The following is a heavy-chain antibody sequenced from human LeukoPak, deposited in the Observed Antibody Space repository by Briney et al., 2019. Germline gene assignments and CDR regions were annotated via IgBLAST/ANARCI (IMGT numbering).Heavy chain of an antibody. Sequence: ASVKVSCKASGYTFTGYYMHWVRQAPGQGLEWMGWINPNSGGTNYAQKFQGRVTMTRDTSISTAYMELSRLRSDDTAVYYCASGYCSSTSCPIDYYYYMDVWGKGTTVTISS. J-gene: IGHJ6*03. CDR1: GYTFTGYY. CDR3: ASGYCSSTSCPIDYYYYMDV. D-gene: IGHD2-2*01. V-gene: IGHV1-2*02. CDR2: INPNSGGT.